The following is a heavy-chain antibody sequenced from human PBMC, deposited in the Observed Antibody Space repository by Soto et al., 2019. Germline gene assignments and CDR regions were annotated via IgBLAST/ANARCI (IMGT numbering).Heavy chain of an antibody. CDR2: ISAYNGNT. CDR3: ARPRHKALGELSSNAFDI. J-gene: IGHJ3*02. D-gene: IGHD3-16*02. V-gene: IGHV1-18*01. Sequence: QVQLVQSGAEVKKPGASVKVSCKASGYTFTSYGISWVRQAPGQGLEWMGGISAYNGNTNYAQKLQGRVTMTTDTSTSTAYMELRSLRSDDTAVYYCARPRHKALGELSSNAFDIWGQGTMVTVSS. CDR1: GYTFTSYG.